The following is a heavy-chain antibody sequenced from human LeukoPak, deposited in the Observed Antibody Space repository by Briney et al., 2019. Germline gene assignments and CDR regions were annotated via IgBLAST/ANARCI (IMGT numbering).Heavy chain of an antibody. CDR3: ARAEVGATPRDYYMDV. Sequence: GASVKVSCKASGYTFTSYGISWVRQAPGQGLEWMGGISAYNGNTNYAQKLQGRVTLTTDTSTSTAYMELRSLRSDDTAVYYCARAEVGATPRDYYMDVWGKGTTVTVSS. D-gene: IGHD1-26*01. CDR2: ISAYNGNT. J-gene: IGHJ6*03. CDR1: GYTFTSYG. V-gene: IGHV1-18*01.